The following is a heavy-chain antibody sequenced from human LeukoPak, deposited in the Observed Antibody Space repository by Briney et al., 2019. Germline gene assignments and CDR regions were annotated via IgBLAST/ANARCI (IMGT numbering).Heavy chain of an antibody. CDR1: GYSFSTYW. D-gene: IGHD5-12*01. CDR2: LYPGDSVT. Sequence: GESLKISCRGSGYSFSTYWVVWVRQMPGKGLEWTGCLYPGDSVTRYSPSFQGQVTLSADKSISTAYLQWSSLKASDTAIYYCARRGYSAYDLDYWGQGTLVTVSS. CDR3: ARRGYSAYDLDY. J-gene: IGHJ4*02. V-gene: IGHV5-51*01.